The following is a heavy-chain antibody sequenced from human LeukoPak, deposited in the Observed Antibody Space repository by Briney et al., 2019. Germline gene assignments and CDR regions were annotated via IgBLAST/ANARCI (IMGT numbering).Heavy chain of an antibody. V-gene: IGHV4-59*01. J-gene: IGHJ4*02. Sequence: SETLSLTCTVSVGSISSYYWSWIRQPPGKGLEWIGYIYYSGSTNYNPSLKSRVTISVDTSKNQFSLKLSSVTAADTAVYYCARHQGNWNVLYYFDYWGQGTLVTVSS. CDR1: VGSISSYY. CDR2: IYYSGST. CDR3: ARHQGNWNVLYYFDY. D-gene: IGHD1-1*01.